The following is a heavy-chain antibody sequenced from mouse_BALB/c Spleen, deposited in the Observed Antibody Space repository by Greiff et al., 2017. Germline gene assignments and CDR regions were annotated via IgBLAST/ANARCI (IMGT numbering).Heavy chain of an antibody. CDR3: ATPASYAMDY. CDR1: GFNIKDTY. V-gene: IGHV14-3*02. Sequence: EVQLQESGAELVKPGASVKLSCTASGFNIKDTYMHWVKQRPEQGLEWIGRIDPANGNTKYDPKFQGKATITADTSSNTAYLQLSSLTSEDTAVYYYATPASYAMDYWGQGTSVTVSS. CDR2: IDPANGNT. J-gene: IGHJ4*01.